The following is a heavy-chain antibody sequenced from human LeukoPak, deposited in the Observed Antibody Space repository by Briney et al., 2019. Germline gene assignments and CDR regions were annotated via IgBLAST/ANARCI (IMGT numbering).Heavy chain of an antibody. J-gene: IGHJ6*02. D-gene: IGHD3-10*01. CDR3: ARRVGFPYYYGMDV. CDR2: IYYSGST. CDR1: GGSLSSYY. V-gene: IGHV4-59*08. Sequence: PSETLSLTCTVSGGSLSSYYWSWIRQPPGKGLEWIGYIYYSGSTNYNPSLKSRVTISVDTSKNQFSLKLSSVTAADTAVYYCARRVGFPYYYGMDVWGQGTTVTVSS.